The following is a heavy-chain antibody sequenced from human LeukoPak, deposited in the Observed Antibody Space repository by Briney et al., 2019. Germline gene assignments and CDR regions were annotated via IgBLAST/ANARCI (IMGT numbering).Heavy chain of an antibody. V-gene: IGHV3-74*01. CDR2: INSDGSST. CDR1: GFTFSNHW. CDR3: ARATSYNNYGMDV. J-gene: IGHJ6*02. Sequence: GGSPRLSCAASGFTFSNHWMHWVRQVPGKGLVWVSRINSDGSSTSYADSVKGRFTISRDNAKNTLYLQMNSLRAEDRAVHYCARATSYNNYGMDVWGQGTTVTVSS.